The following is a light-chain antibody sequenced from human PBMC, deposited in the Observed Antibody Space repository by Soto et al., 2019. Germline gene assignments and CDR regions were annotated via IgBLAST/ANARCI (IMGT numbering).Light chain of an antibody. V-gene: IGLV2-18*02. CDR3: NSYTSSSTYV. CDR1: SSDVGSYNR. J-gene: IGLJ1*01. CDR2: EVS. Sequence: QSVLTQPPSVSGSPGQSVAISCTGTSSDVGSYNRVSWYQQPPGTAPKLLIYEVSDRPSGVPDRFSGSKSGNTASLTISGLQAEDEAAYYCNSYTSSSTYVFGTGTKVTVL.